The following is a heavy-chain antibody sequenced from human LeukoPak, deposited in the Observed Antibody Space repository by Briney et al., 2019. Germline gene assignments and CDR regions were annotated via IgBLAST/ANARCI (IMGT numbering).Heavy chain of an antibody. J-gene: IGHJ4*02. CDR1: GGTFSSYA. CDR3: ARDHYHKVHSVMVTAPDY. Sequence: ASVKVSCKASGGTFSSYAISWVRQAPGQGLEWMGGIIPIFGTANYAQKFQGRVTITAGKSTSTAYMELSSLRSEDTAVYYCARDHYHKVHSVMVTAPDYWGQGTLVIVSS. V-gene: IGHV1-69*06. CDR2: IIPIFGTA. D-gene: IGHD2-21*02.